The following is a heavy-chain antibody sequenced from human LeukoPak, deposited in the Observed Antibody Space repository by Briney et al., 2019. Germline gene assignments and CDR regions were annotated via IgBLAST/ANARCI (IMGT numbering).Heavy chain of an antibody. CDR1: GGSISSYY. V-gene: IGHV4-59*01. D-gene: IGHD6-13*01. Sequence: SETLSPTCTVSGGSISSYYWSWIRQPPGKGLEWIGYIYYSGSTNYNPSLKSRVTISVDTSKNQFSLKLSSVTAADTAVYYCARDSTDSSSWYFGWFDPWGQGTLVTVSS. CDR2: IYYSGST. CDR3: ARDSTDSSSWYFGWFDP. J-gene: IGHJ5*02.